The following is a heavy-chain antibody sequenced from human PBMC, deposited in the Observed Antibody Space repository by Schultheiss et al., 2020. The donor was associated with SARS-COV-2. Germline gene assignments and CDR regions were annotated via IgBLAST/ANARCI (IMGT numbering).Heavy chain of an antibody. CDR3: ARATRVESLFSVRGGSFDF. D-gene: IGHD5-24*01. V-gene: IGHV4-34*01. J-gene: IGHJ4*02. CDR1: GGSFSGYY. CDR2: IYYSGST. Sequence: ETLSLTCAVYGGSFSGYYWSWIRQPPGKGLEWIGYIYYSGSTYYNPSLKSRVTISIDTSKNQFSLKLGSVTAADTAVYFCARATRVESLFSVRGGSFDFWGRGALVTVSS.